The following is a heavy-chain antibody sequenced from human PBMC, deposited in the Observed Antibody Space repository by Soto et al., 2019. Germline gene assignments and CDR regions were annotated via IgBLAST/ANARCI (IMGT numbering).Heavy chain of an antibody. V-gene: IGHV1-69*13. CDR1: GGTFSSYA. CDR2: IIPIFGTA. D-gene: IGHD3-22*01. Sequence: SVKVSCKASGGTFSSYAISWVRQAPGQGLEWMGGIIPIFGTANYAQKFQGRVTITADESTSTAYMELSSLRSEDAAVYYCARDQKSDYYDSSGYSSLDYWGQGTLVTVSS. J-gene: IGHJ4*02. CDR3: ARDQKSDYYDSSGYSSLDY.